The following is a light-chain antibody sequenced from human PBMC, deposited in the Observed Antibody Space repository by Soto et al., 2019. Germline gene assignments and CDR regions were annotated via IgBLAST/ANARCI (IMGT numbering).Light chain of an antibody. V-gene: IGKV3-15*01. CDR1: ETVSTN. J-gene: IGKJ1*01. CDR2: DVS. CDR3: QQYNSWPQT. Sequence: ETVLMQSPATLSVSPGERVTLSCRASETVSTNLAWYQQRPGQAPRLLIYDVSTGATGIPARFSGRRSGTEFTLTISSLQSEDFGVYYCQQYNSWPQTFGQGTKVDIK.